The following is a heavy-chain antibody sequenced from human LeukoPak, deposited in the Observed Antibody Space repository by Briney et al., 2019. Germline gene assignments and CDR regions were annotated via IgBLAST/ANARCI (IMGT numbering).Heavy chain of an antibody. J-gene: IGHJ4*02. D-gene: IGHD5-24*01. V-gene: IGHV1-46*01. Sequence: VASVKVSCKASGYTFTSYYIHWLRQAPGQGPQWMGMINLIGGLTYYAPKFQGRVTMTRDTSTSTVYMKLSSLGSEDTAVYYCARQQGIQYLNFDYWGQGALVTVSS. CDR1: GYTFTSYY. CDR3: ARQQGIQYLNFDY. CDR2: INLIGGLT.